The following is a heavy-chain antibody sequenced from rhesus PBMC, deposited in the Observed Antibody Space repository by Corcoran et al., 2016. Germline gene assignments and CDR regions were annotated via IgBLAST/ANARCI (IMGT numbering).Heavy chain of an antibody. Sequence: QVQLVQSGAEVKKPGASVKLSCKASGYPFTSYYINWVRQAPGQVLEWMVRSYPSNGKTGYAKECQGRVTMTRDTSTSTAYMGLSSLRSEDTAVYYCTRRLSSHYGLDSWGQGVVVTVSS. CDR2: SYPSNGKT. CDR3: TRRLSSHYGLDS. CDR1: GYPFTSYY. V-gene: IGHV1S9*01. J-gene: IGHJ6*01. D-gene: IGHD4-29*01.